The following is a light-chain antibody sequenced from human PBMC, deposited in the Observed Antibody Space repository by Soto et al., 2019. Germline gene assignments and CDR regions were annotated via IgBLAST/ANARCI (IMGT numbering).Light chain of an antibody. CDR2: EVS. CDR1: SSDVGSYSL. Sequence: QSALTQPASVSGSPGRWITISCTGTSSDVGSYSLVSWYQQHPGKAPKLMIYEVSKRPSGVSNRFSASKSGNTASLTISGLQAEDEADYYCCSYAGSTTLYVFGSGTKVTVL. CDR3: CSYAGSTTLYV. V-gene: IGLV2-23*02. J-gene: IGLJ1*01.